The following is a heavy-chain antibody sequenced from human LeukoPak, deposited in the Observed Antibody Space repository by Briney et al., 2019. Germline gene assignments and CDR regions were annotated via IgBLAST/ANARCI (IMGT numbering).Heavy chain of an antibody. V-gene: IGHV3-30*04. CDR2: ISYDGSNK. CDR1: GFTFRSYA. CDR3: AKDLGYFDY. J-gene: IGHJ4*02. Sequence: GGSLRLSCAASGFTFRSYAMHWVRQAPGKGLEWVAVISYDGSNKYYADSVKGRFTISRDNSKNTLYLQMNSLRAEDTAVYYCAKDLGYFDYWGQGTLVTVSS. D-gene: IGHD7-27*01.